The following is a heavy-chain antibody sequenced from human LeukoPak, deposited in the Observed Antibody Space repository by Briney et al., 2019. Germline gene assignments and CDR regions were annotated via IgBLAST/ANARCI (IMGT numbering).Heavy chain of an antibody. D-gene: IGHD5-18*01. V-gene: IGHV3-43*01. CDR2: ITWDGGTT. CDR3: ARSTAMVTWGSFDI. J-gene: IGHJ3*02. CDR1: GFSFDDHT. Sequence: GGSLRLSCAASGFSFDDHTMNWVRQAPGKGLEWVSLITWDGGTTYNADSVKGRCTISRDNIKYSLYLQMNSLRTEDAALYYCARSTAMVTWGSFDIWGQGTLVTVSS.